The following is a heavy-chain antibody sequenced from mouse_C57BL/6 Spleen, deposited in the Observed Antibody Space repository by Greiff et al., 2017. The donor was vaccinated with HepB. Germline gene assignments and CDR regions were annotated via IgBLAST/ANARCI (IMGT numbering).Heavy chain of an antibody. CDR2: IYPGDGDT. Sequence: VQLQQSGAELVKPGASVKISCKASGYAFSSYWMNWVKQRPGKGLEWIGQIYPGDGDTNYNGKFKGKATLTADKSSSTAYMQLSNLTSEDSAVDFCGRSGTVAPWFAYWGQGTLVTVSA. J-gene: IGHJ3*01. D-gene: IGHD1-1*01. CDR1: GYAFSSYW. V-gene: IGHV1-80*01. CDR3: GRSGTVAPWFAY.